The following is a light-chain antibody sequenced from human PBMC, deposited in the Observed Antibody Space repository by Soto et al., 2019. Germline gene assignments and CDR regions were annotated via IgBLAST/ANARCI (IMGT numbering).Light chain of an antibody. CDR3: CSYTRSNTYV. J-gene: IGLJ1*01. V-gene: IGLV2-14*01. CDR2: EVR. CDR1: SSAVGRYNY. Sequence: QSVLTQPASVSGYPGQSITITCTAASSAVGRYNYVSWYQQHPGKATKLMIYEVRKRPSGVSYRFSGSKSGNTASLPISALQPEDEADYYGCSYTRSNTYVYGCGTTVTVL.